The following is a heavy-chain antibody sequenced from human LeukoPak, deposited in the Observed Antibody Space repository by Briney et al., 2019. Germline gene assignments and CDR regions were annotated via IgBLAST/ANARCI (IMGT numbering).Heavy chain of an antibody. J-gene: IGHJ4*02. CDR3: ARASGIQLWLTDY. CDR1: RFTFSTYA. V-gene: IGHV3-23*01. Sequence: PGGSLRLSCAASRFTFSTYAMSWVRQPPGKGLEWVSAISGSDGSTYYADSVKGRFTISRDNSKNTLYLQMNSLRAEDTAVYYCARASGIQLWLTDYWGQGTLVTVSS. CDR2: ISGSDGST. D-gene: IGHD5-18*01.